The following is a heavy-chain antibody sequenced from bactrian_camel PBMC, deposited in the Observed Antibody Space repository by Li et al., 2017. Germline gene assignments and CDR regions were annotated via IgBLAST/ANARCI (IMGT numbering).Heavy chain of an antibody. D-gene: IGHD2*01. J-gene: IGHJ6*01. CDR1: GYAYSTYS. V-gene: IGHV3S53*01. CDR3: AADRPGFRGDVCYTTSFSDFGY. CDR2: IDSHGSP. Sequence: HVQLVESGGGSVQAGGSLRLSCSASGYAYSTYSMGWFRQAPGKKREGVAAIDSHGSPNYADSVKGRFTISKDNTKNTLHLQMDSLKPDDTAMYYCAADRPGFRGDVCYTTSFSDFGYWGQGTQVTVS.